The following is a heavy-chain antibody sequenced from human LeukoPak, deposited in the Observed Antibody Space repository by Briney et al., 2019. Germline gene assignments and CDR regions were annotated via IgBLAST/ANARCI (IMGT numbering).Heavy chain of an antibody. V-gene: IGHV4-38-2*02. D-gene: IGHD5-12*01. J-gene: IGHJ6*03. Sequence: SETLSLTCTVSGYSISSGYYWGWVRRPAGKGLEWIGRIYPRGSTLYNPSLKSRVTLSVDTSKNQFSLRLTSVTAADTAVYYCARVYGGYDFNYYYYMDVWGKGTTVTISS. CDR3: ARVYGGYDFNYYYYMDV. CDR2: IYPRGST. CDR1: GYSISSGYY.